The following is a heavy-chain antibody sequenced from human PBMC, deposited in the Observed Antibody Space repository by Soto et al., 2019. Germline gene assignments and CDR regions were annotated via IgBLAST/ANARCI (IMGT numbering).Heavy chain of an antibody. CDR1: GFSLSTSGMC. V-gene: IGHV2-70*11. CDR3: AREVSGYCSSTSGYGGPYYYYYYMDV. D-gene: IGHD2-2*01. CDR2: IDWDDDK. J-gene: IGHJ6*03. Sequence: SGPTLVNPTQTLTLTCTFSGFSLSTSGMCVSWIRQPPGKALEWLARIDWDDDKYYSTSLKTRLTISKDTSKNQVVLTMTNMDPVDTATYYCAREVSGYCSSTSGYGGPYYYYYYMDVCGKGTTVTVSS.